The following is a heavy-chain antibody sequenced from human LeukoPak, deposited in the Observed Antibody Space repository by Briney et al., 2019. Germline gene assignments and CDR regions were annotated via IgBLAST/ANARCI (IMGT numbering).Heavy chain of an antibody. J-gene: IGHJ3*02. D-gene: IGHD2-2*01. CDR2: MNPNRGNT. Sequence: ASVKVSCKASGGTFSIYAISWVRQAPGQGLEWMGWMNPNRGNTGYAQKFQGRVTITRNTSISTAYMELSSLRSEDTAVYYCARIPLVPAAIIRSLGVGYAFDIWGQGTMVTVSS. V-gene: IGHV1-8*03. CDR3: ARIPLVPAAIIRSLGVGYAFDI. CDR1: GGTFSIYA.